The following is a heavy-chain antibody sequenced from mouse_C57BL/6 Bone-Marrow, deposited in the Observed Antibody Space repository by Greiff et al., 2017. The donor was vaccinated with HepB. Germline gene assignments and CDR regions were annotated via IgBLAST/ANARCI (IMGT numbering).Heavy chain of an antibody. J-gene: IGHJ2*01. D-gene: IGHD1-1*01. CDR1: GYTFTSYG. Sequence: QVQLKQSGAELARPGASVKLSCKASGYTFTSYGISWVKQRTGQGLEWIGEIYTRSGNTYYNEKFKGKATLTADKSSSTAYMELRSLTSEDSAVYFCARTGITTVYYFDYWGQGTTLTVSS. V-gene: IGHV1-81*01. CDR2: IYTRSGNT. CDR3: ARTGITTVYYFDY.